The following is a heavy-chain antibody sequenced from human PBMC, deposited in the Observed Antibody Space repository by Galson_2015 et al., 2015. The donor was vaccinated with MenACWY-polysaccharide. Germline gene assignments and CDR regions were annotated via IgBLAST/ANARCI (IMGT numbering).Heavy chain of an antibody. D-gene: IGHD1/OR15-1a*01. CDR1: GFIFSNYW. CDR3: AKDRQWNSFDC. Sequence: SLRLSCATSGFIFSNYWMSWVRLTPGKGLEWLGNIKNDGTAKNYVDSVKGRFTFSRDNTKNSLYLQMSSLREEDTAVYYCAKDRQWNSFDCWGQGTLVTVSS. CDR2: IKNDGTAK. J-gene: IGHJ4*02. V-gene: IGHV3-7*04.